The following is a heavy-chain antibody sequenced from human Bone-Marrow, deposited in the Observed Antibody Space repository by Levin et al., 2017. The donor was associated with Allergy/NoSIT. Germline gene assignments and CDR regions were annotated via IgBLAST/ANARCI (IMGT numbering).Heavy chain of an antibody. J-gene: IGHJ4*02. CDR3: AKDISSPDYSSSSYFDY. CDR2: ISWDGGST. V-gene: IGHV3-43D*03. Sequence: GESLKISCAASGFTFDDYAMHWVRQAPGKGLEWVSLISWDGGSTYYADSVKGRFTISRDNSKNSLYLQMNSLRAEDTALYYCAKDISSPDYSSSSYFDYWGQGTLVTVSS. D-gene: IGHD6-6*01. CDR1: GFTFDDYA.